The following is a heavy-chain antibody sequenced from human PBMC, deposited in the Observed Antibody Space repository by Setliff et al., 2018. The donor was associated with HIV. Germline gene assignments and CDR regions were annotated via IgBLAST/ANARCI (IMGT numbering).Heavy chain of an antibody. V-gene: IGHV4-4*07. CDR1: GGSFSTYY. D-gene: IGHD3-22*01. Sequence: PSETLPLTCTVSGGSFSTYYWSWIRQPAGEGLEYIGRVHSTGTTIYNPSLKSRVTMSVDTSKNQLSLKLRSVTAADTAVYYCARARITMTGGRLEPYAFDRWGQGTKVTVSS. CDR3: ARARITMTGGRLEPYAFDR. J-gene: IGHJ3*01. CDR2: VHSTGTT.